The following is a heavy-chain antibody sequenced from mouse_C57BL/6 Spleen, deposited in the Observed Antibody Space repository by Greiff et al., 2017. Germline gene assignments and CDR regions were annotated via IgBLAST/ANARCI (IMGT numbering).Heavy chain of an antibody. D-gene: IGHD4-1*01. V-gene: IGHV1-15*01. CDR1: GYTFTDYE. CDR3: TREVGRGY. CDR2: IDPETGGT. Sequence: VKLVESGAELVRPGASVTLSCKASGYTFTDYEMHWVKQTPVHGLEWIGAIDPETGGTAYNQKFKGKAILTADKSSSTAYMELRSLTSEDSAVYYCTREVGRGYWGQGTTLTVSS. J-gene: IGHJ2*01.